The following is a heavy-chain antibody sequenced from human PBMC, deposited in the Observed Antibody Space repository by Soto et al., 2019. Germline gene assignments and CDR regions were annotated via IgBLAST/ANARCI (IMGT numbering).Heavy chain of an antibody. Sequence: PGGSLRLSCAVSGFTFNNVWMNWVRQAPGKGLEWVGHIKSKTDGGATDYPAPVKGRFTISRDDSKNTLYLQMNSLKTEDTAVYYCTTGRMDYYYYGLDVWGQGIKVTVSS. CDR3: TTGRMDYYYYGLDV. J-gene: IGHJ6*02. CDR1: GFTFNNVW. CDR2: IKSKTDGGAT. V-gene: IGHV3-15*07. D-gene: IGHD2-15*01.